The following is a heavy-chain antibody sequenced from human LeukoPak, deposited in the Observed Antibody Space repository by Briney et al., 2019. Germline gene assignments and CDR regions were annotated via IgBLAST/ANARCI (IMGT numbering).Heavy chain of an antibody. D-gene: IGHD6-13*01. CDR3: AKGTQLGPPFDY. Sequence: PGRSLRLSCAASGFTFDDYAMHWVRQAPGKGLEWVSGISWNSGSIGYADSVKGRFTISRDNVKNSLYLQMNSLRAEDTALYYCAKGTQLGPPFDYWGQGTLVTVSS. CDR2: ISWNSGSI. J-gene: IGHJ4*02. V-gene: IGHV3-9*01. CDR1: GFTFDDYA.